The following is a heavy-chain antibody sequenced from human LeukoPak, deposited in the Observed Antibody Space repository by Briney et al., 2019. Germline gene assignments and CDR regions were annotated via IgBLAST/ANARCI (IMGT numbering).Heavy chain of an antibody. V-gene: IGHV5-10-1*01. CDR2: IDPSDSYT. CDR1: GYSFTSYW. D-gene: IGHD7-27*01. CDR3: ARHVIPGGLTGYYYGMDV. Sequence: GESLKISCKGSGYSFTSYWISWVRQKPGKGLEWMGRIDPSDSYTNYSPSFQGHVTISADKSISTAYLQWSSLKASDTAMYYCARHVIPGGLTGYYYGMDVWGQGTTVTVSS. J-gene: IGHJ6*02.